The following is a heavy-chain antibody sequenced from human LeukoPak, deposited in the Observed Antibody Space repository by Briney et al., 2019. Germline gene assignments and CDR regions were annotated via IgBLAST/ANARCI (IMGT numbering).Heavy chain of an antibody. CDR3: ARGEHGSWPQIDY. Sequence: SETLSLTCAVYGGSFSGYYWSWIRQPPGKGLEWIGEINHSGSTNYNPSLKSRVTISVDTSKNQFSLKLSSVTAADTAVYYCARGEHGSWPQIDYWGQGTLVTVSS. CDR1: GGSFSGYY. D-gene: IGHD6-13*01. J-gene: IGHJ4*02. CDR2: INHSGST. V-gene: IGHV4-34*01.